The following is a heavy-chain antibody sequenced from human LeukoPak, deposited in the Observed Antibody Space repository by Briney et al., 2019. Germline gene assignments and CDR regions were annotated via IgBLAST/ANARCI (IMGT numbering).Heavy chain of an antibody. CDR2: ISGSGGST. CDR3: ARDRSVYSGYDHEIGY. Sequence: GGSLRLSCAASGFTFSSYAMSWVRQAPGKGLEWVSAISGSGGSTYYADSVKGRFTISRDNSMNTLYLQMNSLRAEDTAVYYCARDRSVYSGYDHEIGYWGQGTLVTVSS. CDR1: GFTFSSYA. V-gene: IGHV3-23*01. D-gene: IGHD5-12*01. J-gene: IGHJ4*02.